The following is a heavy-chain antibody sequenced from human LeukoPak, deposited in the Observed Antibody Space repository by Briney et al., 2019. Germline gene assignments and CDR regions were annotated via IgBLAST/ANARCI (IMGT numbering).Heavy chain of an antibody. V-gene: IGHV3-30*18. J-gene: IGHJ4*02. CDR2: ISYDGGKK. CDR1: GFTFSSYG. CDR3: AKDGAGPPYDFWSGYFTSPYYFDY. Sequence: GGSLRLSCAASGFTFSSYGMHWVRQAPGKGLEWVAVISYDGGKKYYADSVKGRFTISRDNSKNTLYLQMNSLRAEDTAVYYCAKDGAGPPYDFWSGYFTSPYYFDYWGQGTLVTVSS. D-gene: IGHD3-3*01.